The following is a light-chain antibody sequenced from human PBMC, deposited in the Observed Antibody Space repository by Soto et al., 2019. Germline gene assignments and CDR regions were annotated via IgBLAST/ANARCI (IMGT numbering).Light chain of an antibody. CDR2: EVN. J-gene: IGLJ2*01. Sequence: QSVLTQPASVSGSPGQSITISCTGTSSDVGGYTYVSWYQRYPGKAPQLIIYEVNNRPSGVSDRFSGSKSGNTASLTISGLRAEDEGDYFCSSFTGTSALILFGGGTKVTVL. CDR1: SSDVGGYTY. CDR3: SSFTGTSALIL. V-gene: IGLV2-14*01.